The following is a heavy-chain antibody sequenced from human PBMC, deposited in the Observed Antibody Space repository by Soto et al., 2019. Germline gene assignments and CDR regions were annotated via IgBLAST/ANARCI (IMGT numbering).Heavy chain of an antibody. V-gene: IGHV6-1*01. CDR3: ARGKYSAFDY. J-gene: IGHJ4*02. Sequence: QVQLQQSGPGLVKPSQTLSLTCAISGDSISTNNVAWNWIGQSPSGGLEWLGRTGYTSEWYNNYAVYVRSQINIHPDTSKNQFSLQLNSVTHDDTAVYYCARGKYSAFDYWGQGTLVTVSS. D-gene: IGHD5-18*01. CDR2: TGYTSEWYN. CDR1: GDSISTNNVA.